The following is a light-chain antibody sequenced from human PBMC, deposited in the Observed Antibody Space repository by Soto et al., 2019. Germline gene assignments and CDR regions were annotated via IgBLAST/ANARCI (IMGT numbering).Light chain of an antibody. CDR2: DTS. V-gene: IGKV3-11*01. CDR1: QSVSSY. Sequence: EIVLTQSPATVSLSPGDRATLSCRASQSVSSYFAWYQQKPGQAPRLLIYDTSNRATGIPARFSGGGSVTDFTLTISSLEPEDFAVYYCQQPADWPLTFGQGTRVESK. J-gene: IGKJ1*01. CDR3: QQPADWPLT.